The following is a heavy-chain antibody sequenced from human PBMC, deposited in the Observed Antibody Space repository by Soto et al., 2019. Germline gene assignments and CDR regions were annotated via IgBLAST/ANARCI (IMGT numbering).Heavy chain of an antibody. CDR2: ISYDGSNK. Sequence: WGSQRLSWAAAAVTLGSFGMHWVRKDPFKRLEWVVVISYDGSNKYYADSVKGRFTISRDNSTNMVYLQMNSLRAEDTAVYYCAKDCNARAVAGATPARYWGQRTQVTGYS. J-gene: IGHJ4*02. CDR3: AKDCNARAVAGATPARY. CDR1: AVTLGSFG. V-gene: IGHV3-30*18. D-gene: IGHD6-19*01.